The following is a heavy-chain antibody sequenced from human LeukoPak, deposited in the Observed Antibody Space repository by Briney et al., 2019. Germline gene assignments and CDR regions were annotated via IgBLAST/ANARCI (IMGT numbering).Heavy chain of an antibody. D-gene: IGHD4-23*01. CDR1: GFTFSSYW. CDR2: ISSNSENV. CDR3: ARESDFNGNFDAFDI. J-gene: IGHJ3*02. Sequence: GGSLRLSCAASGFTFSSYWMHWVRQAPGMGLEWVSYISSNSENVFYGDSVQGRFTISRDNAENSLFLQMNSLRAEDTAVYYCARESDFNGNFDAFDIWGQGTVVTVSS. V-gene: IGHV3-21*06.